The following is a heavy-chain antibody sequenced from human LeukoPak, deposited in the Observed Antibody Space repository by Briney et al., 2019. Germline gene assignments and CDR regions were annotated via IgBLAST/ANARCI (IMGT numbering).Heavy chain of an antibody. CDR2: IIPIFGTA. V-gene: IGHV1-69*05. Sequence: ASVKVSCKASGGTFSSYAINWVRQAPGQGLEWMGGIIPIFGTANYAQKFQDRVTITTDESTSTAYMELSSLRSEDTAIYYCASRLYCSNTRCRNFPFAYWGQGTLVTVSS. D-gene: IGHD2-2*01. J-gene: IGHJ4*02. CDR1: GGTFSSYA. CDR3: ASRLYCSNTRCRNFPFAY.